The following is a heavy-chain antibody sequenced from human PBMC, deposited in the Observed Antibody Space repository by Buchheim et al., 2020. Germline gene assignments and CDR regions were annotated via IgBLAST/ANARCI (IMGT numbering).Heavy chain of an antibody. V-gene: IGHV2-5*02. D-gene: IGHD3-3*01. Sequence: QITLKESSPTLVKPTQTLTLTCSFSGFSLSTNGVGVGWIRQPPGKALEWLAVIYWDDDKRYSTSLKNSVTITKATSNNQVVLTMTTMDPVDTATYYCARCADFWSGSYFFDYWGQGTL. CDR1: GFSLSTNGVG. CDR2: IYWDDDK. J-gene: IGHJ4*02. CDR3: ARCADFWSGSYFFDY.